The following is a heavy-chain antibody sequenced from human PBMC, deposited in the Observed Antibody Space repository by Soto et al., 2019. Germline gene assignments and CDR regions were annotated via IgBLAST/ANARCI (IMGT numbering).Heavy chain of an antibody. CDR1: GFTLSSYH. CDR3: ARDGTTGTANYHYAMDV. D-gene: IGHD4-17*01. V-gene: IGHV3-48*03. CDR2: IHASSISNI. Sequence: GGSLRLSCVASGFTLSSYHMDWVRQAPGKGLEWISYIHASSISNIYYADSVKGRFTISRDNAKNSLYLQMDSLRAEDTAVYYCARDGTTGTANYHYAMDVWGQGTTVTVS. J-gene: IGHJ6*02.